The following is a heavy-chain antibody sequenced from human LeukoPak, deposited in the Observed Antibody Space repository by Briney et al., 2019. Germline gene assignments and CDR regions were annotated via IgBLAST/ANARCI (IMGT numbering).Heavy chain of an antibody. V-gene: IGHV3-33*01. CDR3: ATARGVSTGYRPIDY. J-gene: IGHJ4*02. Sequence: GGSLRLSCAASGFTFSTSGMHWVRQAPGKGLEWVAVIWYDGSNKHYAESVKGRFSISRHNSKSTLYLQMNRLRAEDTAVYYCATARGVSTGYRPIDYWGQGTLVTVSS. CDR1: GFTFSTSG. D-gene: IGHD3-22*01. CDR2: IWYDGSNK.